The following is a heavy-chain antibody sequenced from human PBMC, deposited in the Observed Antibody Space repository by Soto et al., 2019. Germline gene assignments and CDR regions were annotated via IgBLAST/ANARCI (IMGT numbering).Heavy chain of an antibody. CDR3: ARERYGDY. CDR1: GYAFTTYG. CDR2: ISAHNGNT. V-gene: IGHV1-18*01. Sequence: QVHLVQSGAEVKKPWASVKVSCQGSGYAFTTYGITWVRQAPGKGLEWMGWISAHNGNTNYAQKSRGRMTVTKETSKSTADRELILLRYHDTAVYYCARERYGDYLGQGALVTVST. J-gene: IGHJ4*02. D-gene: IGHD1-1*01.